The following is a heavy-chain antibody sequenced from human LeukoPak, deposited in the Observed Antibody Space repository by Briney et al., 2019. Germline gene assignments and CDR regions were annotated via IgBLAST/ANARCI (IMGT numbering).Heavy chain of an antibody. CDR3: ARRADINYFYMDV. CDR1: EFTFSSYA. CDR2: LYSSGTT. Sequence: GGSLRLSCAASEFTFSSYAMSWVRQAPGKGLEWVSVLYSSGTTHYADSVKGRFTISRDNSKNTLYLQMNSLRAEDTAVYYCARRADINYFYMDVWGKGTTVTVSS. J-gene: IGHJ6*03. V-gene: IGHV3-66*02.